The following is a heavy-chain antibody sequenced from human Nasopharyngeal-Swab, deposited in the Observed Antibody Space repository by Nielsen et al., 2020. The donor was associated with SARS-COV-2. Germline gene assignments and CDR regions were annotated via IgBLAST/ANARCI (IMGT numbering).Heavy chain of an antibody. Sequence: ASVKVSCKASGYTFTSYGISWVRQAPGQGLEWMGWISAYNGNTNYAQKLQGRVTMTTDTSTSTAYMELRSPRSDDTAVYYCAREVSYGDHRYGMDVWGQGTTVTVSS. CDR1: GYTFTSYG. D-gene: IGHD4-17*01. CDR2: ISAYNGNT. V-gene: IGHV1-18*01. CDR3: AREVSYGDHRYGMDV. J-gene: IGHJ6*02.